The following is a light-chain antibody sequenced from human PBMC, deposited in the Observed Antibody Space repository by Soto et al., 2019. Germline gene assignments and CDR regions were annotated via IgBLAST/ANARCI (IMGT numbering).Light chain of an antibody. CDR3: QQYNLWPLT. CDR2: DAS. Sequence: DIQMTQSPSTLSASVGDRVTITCRASQSISSWLAWYQQKPGKAPKLLIYDASSLESGVPSRFSGSGSGTEFTLTISSLLSEDFALYYCQQYNLWPLTFGGGTRVEIK. J-gene: IGKJ4*01. V-gene: IGKV1-5*01. CDR1: QSISSW.